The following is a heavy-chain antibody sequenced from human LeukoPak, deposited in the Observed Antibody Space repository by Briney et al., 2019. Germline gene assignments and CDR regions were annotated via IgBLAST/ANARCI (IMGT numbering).Heavy chain of an antibody. V-gene: IGHV4-34*01. CDR1: GGSFSGYY. J-gene: IGHJ6*02. CDR2: INHSGST. CDR3: ARVPTRFGVIRVFYYYYGMDV. D-gene: IGHD3-10*01. Sequence: SETLSLTCAVYGGSFSGYYWSWIRQPPGKGLEWIGEINHSGSTNYNPSLRSRVTISVDTSKNQFSLKLSSVTAADTAVNYCARVPTRFGVIRVFYYYYGMDVWGQGTTVTVSS.